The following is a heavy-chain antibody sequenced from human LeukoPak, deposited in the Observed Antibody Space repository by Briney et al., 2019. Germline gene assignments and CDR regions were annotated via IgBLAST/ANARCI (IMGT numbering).Heavy chain of an antibody. CDR2: IKSKTDGGTT. D-gene: IGHD3-3*01. V-gene: IGHV3-15*01. CDR1: GFTFSNAW. Sequence: GGSLRLSCAASGFTFSNAWMSWVRQAPGKGLEWVGRIKSKTDGGTTDYAAPVKGRFTISRDDSKNTLYLQMNSLKTEDTAVYYCTTVKGSPYYDFWSGYYEYYYYYMDVWGKGTTVTVSS. CDR3: TTVKGSPYYDFWSGYYEYYYYYMDV. J-gene: IGHJ6*03.